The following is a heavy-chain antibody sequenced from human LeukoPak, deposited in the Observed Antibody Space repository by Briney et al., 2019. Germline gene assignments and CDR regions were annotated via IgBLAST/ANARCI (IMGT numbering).Heavy chain of an antibody. CDR2: INIDGSST. CDR1: GLTFSSYW. Sequence: PGGSLRLSCPASGLTFSSYWMHWVRQAQGKGRVWVSRINIDGSSTSYADSVKGRFPISRDNAKNTLYLQMNSLRAEDTAVYYCARVDSSGWYYYYGMDVWGKGTTVTVSS. CDR3: ARVDSSGWYYYYGMDV. V-gene: IGHV3-74*01. J-gene: IGHJ6*04. D-gene: IGHD6-19*01.